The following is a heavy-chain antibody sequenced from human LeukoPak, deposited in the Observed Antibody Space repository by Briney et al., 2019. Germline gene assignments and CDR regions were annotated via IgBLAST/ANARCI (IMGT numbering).Heavy chain of an antibody. V-gene: IGHV3-48*03. CDR2: ISSSGSTI. CDR3: ARAMVRRHYSDY. D-gene: IGHD3-10*01. CDR1: GFTFSSYE. J-gene: IGHJ4*02. Sequence: PGGSLRLSCAASGFTFSSYEMNWVRQAPGKGLEWVSYISSSGSTIYYADSVKGRFTISRDNAKNSLYLQMNSLRAEDTAVYYCARAMVRRHYSDYWGQGTLVTVSS.